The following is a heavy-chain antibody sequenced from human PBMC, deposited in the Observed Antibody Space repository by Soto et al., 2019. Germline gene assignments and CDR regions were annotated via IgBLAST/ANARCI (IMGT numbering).Heavy chain of an antibody. V-gene: IGHV1-69*01. J-gene: IGHJ6*02. D-gene: IGHD6-6*01. CDR1: GGTFSSYA. CDR2: IIPIFGTA. CDR3: ARAYKVTYISAARLHFHYCGMDV. Sequence: QVQLVQSGAEVQKPGSSVKVSCKASGGTFSSYAISWVRQAPGQGLEWMGGIIPIFGTANYAQKFQGRVTIREDESKSTAYMELSSLRSEDTAVYYCARAYKVTYISAARLHFHYCGMDVWGQGTTDTVSS.